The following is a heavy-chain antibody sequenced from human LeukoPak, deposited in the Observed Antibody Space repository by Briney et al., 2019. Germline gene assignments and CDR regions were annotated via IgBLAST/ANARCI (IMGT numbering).Heavy chain of an antibody. CDR3: AKAWAGLYYFDY. D-gene: IGHD1-26*01. V-gene: IGHV3-30*02. CDR2: IRYDGSNK. CDR1: GFTFSSYG. J-gene: IGHJ4*02. Sequence: GGPLRLSCAASGFTFSSYGMHWVRQAPGKGLEWVAFIRYDGSNKYYADSVKGRFTISRDNSKNTLYLQMNSLRAEDTAVYYCAKAWAGLYYFDYWGQGTLVTVSS.